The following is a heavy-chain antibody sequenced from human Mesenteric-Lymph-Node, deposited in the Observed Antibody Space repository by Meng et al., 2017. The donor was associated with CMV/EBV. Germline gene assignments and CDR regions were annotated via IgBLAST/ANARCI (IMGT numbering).Heavy chain of an antibody. V-gene: IGHV5-51*01. D-gene: IGHD2-21*01. CDR1: GYSFSGYW. Sequence: GESLKISCRASGYSFSGYWIGWVRQMPGKGLEWMGIIHPGDSDTRYSPPFQGQVTMSVDKSITTAYLQWSSLKASDTAMYYCARPGGYCGGDCYYAFDIWGQGTMVTVSS. CDR3: ARPGGYCGGDCYYAFDI. CDR2: IHPGDSDT. J-gene: IGHJ3*02.